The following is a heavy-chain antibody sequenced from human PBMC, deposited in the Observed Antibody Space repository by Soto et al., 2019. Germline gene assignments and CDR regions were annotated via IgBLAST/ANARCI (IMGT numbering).Heavy chain of an antibody. V-gene: IGHV4-31*03. D-gene: IGHD4-17*01. CDR2: IYYSGST. CDR1: GGSISSGGYY. J-gene: IGHJ3*02. Sequence: QVQLQESGPGVVTPSQTLSLSCTVSGGSISSGGYYWSWIRQHPGKGLEWIGYIYYSGSTYYDPSLKSRVNISVDTAKDQFSLKLSSETAAETAVYYCARYGGQGTFDILGQGTMVTVS. CDR3: ARYGGQGTFDI.